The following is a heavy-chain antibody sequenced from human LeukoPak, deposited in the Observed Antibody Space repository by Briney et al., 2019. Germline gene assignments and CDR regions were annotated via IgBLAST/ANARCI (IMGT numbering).Heavy chain of an antibody. V-gene: IGHV3-15*01. J-gene: IGHJ4*02. CDR1: GFTFSGAW. CDR3: VSQWFDY. D-gene: IGHD2-8*01. Sequence: GGSLRLSCAASGFTFSGAWMCWVRQAPGKGLEWVARIKTKTDGGTTDYAAPVKGRFTISRDDSKNTVYLQMNSLKTEDTALYYCVSQWFDYWGQGTLVTVSS. CDR2: IKTKTDGGTT.